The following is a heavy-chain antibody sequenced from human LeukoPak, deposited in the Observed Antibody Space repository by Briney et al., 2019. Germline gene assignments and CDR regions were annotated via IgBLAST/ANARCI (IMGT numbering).Heavy chain of an antibody. Sequence: PGGSLRLSCAASGFTFSKFDMHWVRQAPGKGLEHVSSLTSSGDRTFYASSVKGRFSVSRDNSKNTLFLQMGSLRPEDMAVYYCARGYFDFRSGYLYYFDLWGQGTLVTVSS. CDR1: GFTFSKFD. J-gene: IGHJ4*02. V-gene: IGHV3-64*01. D-gene: IGHD3-3*01. CDR3: ARGYFDFRSGYLYYFDL. CDR2: LTSSGDRT.